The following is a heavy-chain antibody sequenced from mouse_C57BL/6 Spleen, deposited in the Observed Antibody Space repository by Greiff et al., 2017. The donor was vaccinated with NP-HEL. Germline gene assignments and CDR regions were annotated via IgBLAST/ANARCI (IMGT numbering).Heavy chain of an antibody. V-gene: IGHV1-66*01. D-gene: IGHD3-2*02. CDR1: GYSFTSYY. CDR2: IYPGSGNT. Sequence: QVHVKQSGPELVKPGASVEISCKASGYSFTSYYIHWVKQRPGQGLEWIGWIYPGSGNTKYNEKFKGKATLTADTSSSTAYMQLSSLTSEDSAVYYCARRDSSGSWFAYWGQGTLVTVSA. J-gene: IGHJ3*01. CDR3: ARRDSSGSWFAY.